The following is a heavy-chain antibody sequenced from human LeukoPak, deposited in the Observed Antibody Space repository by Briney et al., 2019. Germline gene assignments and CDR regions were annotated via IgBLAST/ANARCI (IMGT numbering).Heavy chain of an antibody. CDR2: INWNGGST. D-gene: IGHD3-22*01. CDR1: GFTFDDYG. CDR3: ARGGPYYYDSSGQGVYYFDY. V-gene: IGHV3-20*04. Sequence: GGSLRLSCAASGFTFDDYGMSWVRQAPGKGLEWVSGINWNGGSTGYADSVKGRFTISRDNAKNSLYLQMNSLRAEDTAVYYCARGGPYYYDSSGQGVYYFDYWGQGTLVTVSS. J-gene: IGHJ4*02.